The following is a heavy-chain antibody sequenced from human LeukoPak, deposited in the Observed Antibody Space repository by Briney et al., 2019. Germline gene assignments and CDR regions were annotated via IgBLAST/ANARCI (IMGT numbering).Heavy chain of an antibody. CDR1: GFTFSSYA. J-gene: IGHJ6*02. V-gene: IGHV3-23*01. D-gene: IGHD2-2*01. CDR2: ISGSGGST. Sequence: GGSLRLSCAASGFTFSSYAMSWVRQAPGKGLEWVSAISGSGGSTYYADSVKGRFTISRDNSKNTLYLQMNSLRAEDTAVYYCAKEAPVVPAGNYYGMDVWGQGTTVTVSS. CDR3: AKEAPVVPAGNYYGMDV.